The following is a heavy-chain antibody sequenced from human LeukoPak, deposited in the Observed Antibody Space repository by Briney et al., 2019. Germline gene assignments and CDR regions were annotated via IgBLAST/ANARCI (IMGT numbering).Heavy chain of an antibody. D-gene: IGHD3-10*01. Sequence: KPGGSLRLSCAASGFTFSSYSMNWVRQAPGKGLEWVSSISSSSSYIYYADSVKGRFTIPRDNAKNSLYLQMNSLRAEDTAVNYCARDHRKGRLLWFGELLSWFDPWGQGTLVTVSS. CDR3: ARDHRKGRLLWFGELLSWFDP. V-gene: IGHV3-21*01. CDR1: GFTFSSYS. J-gene: IGHJ5*02. CDR2: ISSSSSYI.